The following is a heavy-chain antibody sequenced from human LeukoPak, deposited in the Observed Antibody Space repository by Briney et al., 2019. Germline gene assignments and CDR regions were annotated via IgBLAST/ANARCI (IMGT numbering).Heavy chain of an antibody. D-gene: IGHD2-21*01. J-gene: IGHJ2*01. CDR2: VNFHGTS. Sequence: SETLSLTCDVSGYAIGSRHYWGWIRQPPGRGLQWIGHVNFHGTSAYNASLRGRVTISIEASKNRFSLRLTSVTGADAAIYYCARVVSQAAPDWYMDVWGGGTVVIVSS. V-gene: IGHV4-38-2*01. CDR1: GYAIGSRHY. CDR3: ARVVSQAAPDWYMDV.